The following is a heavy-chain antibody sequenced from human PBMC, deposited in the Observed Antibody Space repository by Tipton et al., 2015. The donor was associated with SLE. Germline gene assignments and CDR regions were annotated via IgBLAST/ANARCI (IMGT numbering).Heavy chain of an antibody. CDR1: GGSISSSSYY. CDR3: ARVATKKDWFDP. V-gene: IGHV4-39*07. J-gene: IGHJ5*02. D-gene: IGHD5-12*01. Sequence: TLSLTCTVSGGSISSSSYYWGWIRQPPGKGLEWIGSIYYSGSTNYNPSLKSRVTISVDTSKNQFSLKLSSVTAADTAVYYCARVATKKDWFDPWGQGTLVTVSS. CDR2: IYYSGST.